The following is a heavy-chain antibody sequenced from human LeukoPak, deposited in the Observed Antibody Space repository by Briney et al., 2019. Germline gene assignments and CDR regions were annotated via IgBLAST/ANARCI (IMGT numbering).Heavy chain of an antibody. CDR2: INPSGGST. D-gene: IGHD2-15*01. J-gene: IGHJ3*02. CDR1: GYTFTSYY. V-gene: IGHV1-46*01. Sequence: ASVKVSCKASGYTFTSYYMHWVRQAPGQGLEWMGIINPSGGSTSYAQKFQGRVTMTRDMSTSTVYMELSSLRSDDTAVYYCARAAGCSGGSCYAFDIWGQGTMVTVSS. CDR3: ARAAGCSGGSCYAFDI.